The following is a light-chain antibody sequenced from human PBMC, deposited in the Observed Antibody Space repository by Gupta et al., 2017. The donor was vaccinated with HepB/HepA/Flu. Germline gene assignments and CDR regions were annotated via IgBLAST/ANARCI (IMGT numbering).Light chain of an antibody. CDR3: QSYDISRSYVV. CDR2: GNS. CDR1: SSNIGAGYD. J-gene: IGLJ2*01. V-gene: IGLV1-40*01. Sequence: QSVLTQPPSVSGAPGQRVTISCTGSSSNIGAGYDVHWYQQLPGTAPKLLIYGNSNRPSGVPDRFSGSKSGTSASLAITGLQAEDEADYYCQSYDISRSYVVFGGGTKLTVL.